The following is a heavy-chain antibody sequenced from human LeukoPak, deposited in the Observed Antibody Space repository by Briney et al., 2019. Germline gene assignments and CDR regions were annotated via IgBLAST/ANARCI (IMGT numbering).Heavy chain of an antibody. J-gene: IGHJ4*02. CDR1: GFTFSSYS. V-gene: IGHV3-48*01. CDR3: AVLFDY. CDR2: ISNGSSTI. Sequence: PGGSLRLSCAASGFTFSSYSMNWLREAPGKGLEWLSYISNGSSTIYYADSVKGRFTISRDNAKNSLYLQMNSLRAEDTAVYYCAVLFDYWGQGTLVTVSS.